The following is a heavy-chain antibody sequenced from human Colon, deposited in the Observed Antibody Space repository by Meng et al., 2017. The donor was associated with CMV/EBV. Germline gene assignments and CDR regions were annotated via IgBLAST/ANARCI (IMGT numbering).Heavy chain of an antibody. D-gene: IGHD3-9*01. CDR1: ELTFGSYG. CDR3: ARDSVLTGRLDY. V-gene: IGHV3-30*02. Sequence: GGSLRLSCASSELTFGSYGMHWVRQAPGKGLEWVAFIRYDGAVTYYADSVKGRFTISRDTAKNTLYLQMNSLRGADTAAYYCARDSVLTGRLDYWGQGTLVTVSS. CDR2: IRYDGAVT. J-gene: IGHJ4*02.